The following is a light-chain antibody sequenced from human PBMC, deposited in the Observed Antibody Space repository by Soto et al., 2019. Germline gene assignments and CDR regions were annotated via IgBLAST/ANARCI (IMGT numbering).Light chain of an antibody. V-gene: IGLV2-8*01. CDR3: SSYGGSNHLV. J-gene: IGLJ3*02. CDR2: EVN. CDR1: SSDVGGYDY. Sequence: QSALTQPPSASGSPGQSVTISCTGTSSDVGGYDYVSWYQQHPGKAPKLIIFEVNKWPSGVPDRFSGSKSGNTASLTVSGLQAEDEADYYCSSYGGSNHLVFGGGTKVTVL.